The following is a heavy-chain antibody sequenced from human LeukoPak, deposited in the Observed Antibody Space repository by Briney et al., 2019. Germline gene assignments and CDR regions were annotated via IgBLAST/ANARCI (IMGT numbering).Heavy chain of an antibody. D-gene: IGHD3-3*01. J-gene: IGHJ5*02. CDR1: GFTFSSYA. Sequence: GGSLRLSCAASGFTFSSYAMRWVRQAPGKGLEWVTVISYDGSNKYYADCVKGRFTTSTDNSKNTLYLQMNSLRAEDTAVYYCARETSITIFGVVIRFFDPWGQGTLVTVSS. CDR3: ARETSITIFGVVIRFFDP. CDR2: ISYDGSNK. V-gene: IGHV3-30-3*01.